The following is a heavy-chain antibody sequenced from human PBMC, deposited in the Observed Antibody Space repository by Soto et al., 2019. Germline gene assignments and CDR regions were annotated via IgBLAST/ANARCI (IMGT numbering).Heavy chain of an antibody. Sequence: PRLSFRASGSDFSTYSMNWVRQAPGQGLEWIAYVSLDSDSIQYADSVKGRFTISRDDAENSLYLQMDSLRDEDTATYYCARLYSDYVWGQGTTVTVSS. V-gene: IGHV3-48*02. D-gene: IGHD3-3*01. CDR2: VSLDSDSI. J-gene: IGHJ6*02. CDR1: GSDFSTYS. CDR3: ARLYSDYV.